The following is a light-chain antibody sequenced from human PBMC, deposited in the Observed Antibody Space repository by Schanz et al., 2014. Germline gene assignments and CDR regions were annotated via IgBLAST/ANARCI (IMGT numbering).Light chain of an antibody. V-gene: IGKV3-15*01. Sequence: EIVMTQSPATLSVSPGERATLSCRASQSVSSSLAWYQQKPGQAPRLLIYGASTRATGIPASFSGSGSGTEFTLTISSLQSEDFAVYYCQQYFNWPTFGQGTKVEIE. CDR3: QQYFNWPT. CDR1: QSVSSS. CDR2: GAS. J-gene: IGKJ1*01.